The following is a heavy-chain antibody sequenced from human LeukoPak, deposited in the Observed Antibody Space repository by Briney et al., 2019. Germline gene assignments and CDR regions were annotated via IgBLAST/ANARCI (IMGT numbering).Heavy chain of an antibody. J-gene: IGHJ4*02. CDR1: GFSFTNAW. Sequence: GGSLRLSCAASGFSFTNAWMSWVRQAPGKGLEWVGRIKSKSDGGATDYAAPVKGRFTISRDDSKNTLYLQMNSLKIEDAGVYYCTRGGEKVEYWGQGTLVTVSP. CDR3: TRGGEKVEY. V-gene: IGHV3-15*01. CDR2: IKSKSDGGAT. D-gene: IGHD3-10*01.